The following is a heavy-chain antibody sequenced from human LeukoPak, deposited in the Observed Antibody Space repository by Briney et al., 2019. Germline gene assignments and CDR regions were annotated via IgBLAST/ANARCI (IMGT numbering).Heavy chain of an antibody. CDR3: ARGYMIAHPGVFDY. Sequence: PGGSLRLSCAASGFTFSSYGMHWVRQAPGKGLEWVAFIRYDGSNKYYADSVKGRFTISRDNSKNTLYLQMNSLRAEDTAVYYCARGYMIAHPGVFDYWGQGTLVTVSS. CDR2: IRYDGSNK. V-gene: IGHV3-30*02. CDR1: GFTFSSYG. J-gene: IGHJ4*02. D-gene: IGHD3-22*01.